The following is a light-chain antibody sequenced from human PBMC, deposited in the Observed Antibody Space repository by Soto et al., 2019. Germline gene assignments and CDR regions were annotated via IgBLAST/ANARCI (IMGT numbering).Light chain of an antibody. Sequence: EIVLTQSPATLSLSPGERATLSCRASQSVSSYLAWYQQKPGQAPRLLIYDASNRATGIPARFSGCGSGTDFTLNISSLEPEDFAVYYCQQRSNLWTFGQGTKAEIK. V-gene: IGKV3-11*01. CDR1: QSVSSY. CDR2: DAS. CDR3: QQRSNLWT. J-gene: IGKJ1*01.